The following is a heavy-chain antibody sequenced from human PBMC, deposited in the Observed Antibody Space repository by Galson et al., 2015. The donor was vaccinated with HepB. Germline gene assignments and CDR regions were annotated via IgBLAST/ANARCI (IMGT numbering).Heavy chain of an antibody. D-gene: IGHD2-2*02. CDR3: AKTLRNCSSISCYTLDAFDI. CDR1: GFTFRSHA. CDR2: ISGSGGSV. V-gene: IGHV3-23*01. J-gene: IGHJ3*02. Sequence: SLRLSCAASGFTFRSHAMSWVRQAPGKGLEWLSAISGSGGSVYYADSVKGRFTISRDNFKNILYLHMNSLRAEDTALYYCAKTLRNCSSISCYTLDAFDIWVQGTMVPVSS.